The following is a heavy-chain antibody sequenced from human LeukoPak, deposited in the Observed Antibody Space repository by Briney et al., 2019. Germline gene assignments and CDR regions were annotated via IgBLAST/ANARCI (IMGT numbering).Heavy chain of an antibody. CDR2: INGKSGAT. V-gene: IGHV1-2*02. Sequence: VASVTVSCKASGFTFTDHYLHWVRQVPGQGLEWMGWINGKSGATFYAQKFQDRITVTRYTSISTMYLEVNRLTTDDTAVYYCVRDFDWGPDYWGQGTLVAVSS. CDR3: VRDFDWGPDY. CDR1: GFTFTDHY. J-gene: IGHJ4*02. D-gene: IGHD3-9*01.